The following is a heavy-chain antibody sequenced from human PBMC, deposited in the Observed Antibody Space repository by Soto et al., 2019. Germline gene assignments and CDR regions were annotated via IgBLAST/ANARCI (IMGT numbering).Heavy chain of an antibody. CDR2: IYHSGST. V-gene: IGHV4-30-2*01. J-gene: IGHJ4*02. D-gene: IGHD3-22*01. Sequence: SETLSLTCAVSGGSISSGGYSWSWIRQPPGKGLEWIGYIYHSGSTYYNPSLKSRVTISVDTSKNQFSLKLSSVTAADTAVYYCARDPGYYDSSGYYLADWADWGQGTLVTVSS. CDR3: ARDPGYYDSSGYYLADWAD. CDR1: GGSISSGGYS.